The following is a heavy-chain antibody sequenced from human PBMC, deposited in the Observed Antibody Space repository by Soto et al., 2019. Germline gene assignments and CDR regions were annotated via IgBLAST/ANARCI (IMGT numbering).Heavy chain of an antibody. CDR2: IYYSGST. Sequence: QVQLQESGPGLVKPSETLSLTCTVSGGSISSYYWSWIRQPPGKGLEWIGYIYYSGSTNYNPSLKSRVTISVDTSKNQFSLKLSSVTAADTAVYYCARVSDCSGTSCYVPDWFDPWGQGTLVTVSS. D-gene: IGHD2-2*01. CDR3: ARVSDCSGTSCYVPDWFDP. V-gene: IGHV4-59*01. CDR1: GGSISSYY. J-gene: IGHJ5*02.